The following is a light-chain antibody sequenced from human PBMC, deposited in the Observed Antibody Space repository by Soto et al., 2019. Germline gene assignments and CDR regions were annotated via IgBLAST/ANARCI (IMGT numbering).Light chain of an antibody. CDR1: TGADTSNYY. CDR3: VLLYGGAWV. J-gene: IGLJ2*01. CDR2: RTG. V-gene: IGLV7-43*01. Sequence: QAVVTQEPSLTVSQGGTVTLTCALTTGADTSNYYPNWFQRKPGQALRTLIYRTGNKHSWTPARFSCSLLGGKAALTLSGVQPEDEADYYCVLLYGGAWVFGGGTKLTVL.